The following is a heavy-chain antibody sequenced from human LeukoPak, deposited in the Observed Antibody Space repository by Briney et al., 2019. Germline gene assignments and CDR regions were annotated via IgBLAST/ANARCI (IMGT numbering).Heavy chain of an antibody. Sequence: SETLSLTCTVSGGSISSHYWSWIRQPPGKGLEWIGYFSDSGSTIYNPSLKSRVTILGDTSKNQFSLKLSSVTAADTAVYYCARGSGYYYHWGQGTLVTVSS. CDR3: ARGSGYYYH. CDR2: FSDSGST. V-gene: IGHV4-59*11. D-gene: IGHD5-12*01. J-gene: IGHJ5*02. CDR1: GGSISSHY.